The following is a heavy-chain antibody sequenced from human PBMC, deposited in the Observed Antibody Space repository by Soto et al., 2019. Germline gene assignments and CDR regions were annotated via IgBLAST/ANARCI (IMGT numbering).Heavy chain of an antibody. Sequence: EVHLVETGGGLIQPGGSLRLSCAASGLSVSSSDMSWVRQAPGKGLEWVSVIYSGGSTHDADSVKGRFTISRDNSKNTVHLQMNSLRVDDTAVYFCSTSSRNEYHFAMDAWGQGTTVIVSS. CDR2: IYSGGST. CDR3: STSSRNEYHFAMDA. J-gene: IGHJ6*02. D-gene: IGHD6-6*01. V-gene: IGHV3-53*02. CDR1: GLSVSSSD.